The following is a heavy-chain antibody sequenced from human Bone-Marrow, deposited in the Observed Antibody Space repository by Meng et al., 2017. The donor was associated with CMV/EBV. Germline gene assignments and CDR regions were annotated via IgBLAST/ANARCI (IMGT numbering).Heavy chain of an antibody. CDR3: ARAAVQLERSPHNDY. CDR1: GYTFTSYG. CDR2: ISTYNGNT. D-gene: IGHD1-1*01. J-gene: IGHJ4*02. V-gene: IGHV1-18*01. Sequence: ASVKVSCKASGYTFTSYGINWVRQAPGQGLEWMGWISTYNGNTNYAQNLQGRVTMTTDTSTRIAYMELRSLRSDDTAVYYCARAAVQLERSPHNDYWGQGTLVTVSS.